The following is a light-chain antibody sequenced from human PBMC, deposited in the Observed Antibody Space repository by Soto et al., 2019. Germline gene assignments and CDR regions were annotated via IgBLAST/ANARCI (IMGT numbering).Light chain of an antibody. CDR2: KAS. CDR1: QTISSW. V-gene: IGKV1-5*03. CDR3: LQHNSLWT. J-gene: IGKJ1*01. Sequence: DIQMTQSPSTLSGSVGDRVTITCRASQTISSWLAWYQQKPGKAPKLLIYKASTLKSGVPSRFSGSGSGTEFTLTISSLQPEDFATYYCLQHNSLWTFGQGTKV.